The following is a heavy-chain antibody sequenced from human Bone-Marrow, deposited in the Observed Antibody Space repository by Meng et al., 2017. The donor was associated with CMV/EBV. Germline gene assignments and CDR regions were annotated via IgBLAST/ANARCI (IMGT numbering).Heavy chain of an antibody. Sequence: SVKVSCKASGGTFSSYAISWVRQAPGQGLEWMGGIIPILGIANYAQKFQGRVTITADKSTSTAYMELSSLRSEDTAVYYCARDRFRAARRGYYYGMDVCGQGTTVTVSS. CDR3: ARDRFRAARRGYYYGMDV. D-gene: IGHD6-6*01. V-gene: IGHV1-69*10. J-gene: IGHJ6*02. CDR1: GGTFSSYA. CDR2: IIPILGIA.